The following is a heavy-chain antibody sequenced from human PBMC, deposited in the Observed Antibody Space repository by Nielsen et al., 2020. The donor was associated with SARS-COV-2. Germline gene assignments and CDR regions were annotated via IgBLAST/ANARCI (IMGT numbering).Heavy chain of an antibody. V-gene: IGHV7-4-1*02. CDR2: INTNTGNP. CDR3: ARAVVHDFWSGYFPAPYYYYGMDV. CDR1: GYTFASYA. J-gene: IGHJ6*02. D-gene: IGHD3-3*01. Sequence: ASVKVSCKASGYTFASYAMNWVRQAPGQGLEWMGWINTNTGNPTYAQGFTGRFVFSLDTSVSTAYLQISSLKAEDTAVYYCARAVVHDFWSGYFPAPYYYYGMDVWGQGTTVTVSS.